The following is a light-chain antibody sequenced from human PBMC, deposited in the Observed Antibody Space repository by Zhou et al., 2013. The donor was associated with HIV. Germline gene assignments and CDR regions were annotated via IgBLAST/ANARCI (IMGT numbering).Light chain of an antibody. V-gene: IGKV3-15*01. Sequence: EVVMTQSPSTLSVSPGERVTLSCRASQNVFTNLAWYQQKPGQAPSLLIYDSSSRATGVPARFSGSGSGRDFTLTISGLQPDDFATYYCQQCYSYSVTFGQGTRLEIK. CDR1: QNVFTN. CDR3: QQCYSYSVT. J-gene: IGKJ5*01. CDR2: DSS.